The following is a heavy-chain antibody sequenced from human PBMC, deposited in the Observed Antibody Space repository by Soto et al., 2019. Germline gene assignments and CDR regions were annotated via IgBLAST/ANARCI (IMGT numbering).Heavy chain of an antibody. V-gene: IGHV3-53*01. CDR1: GFTVSNNY. Sequence: EVQLVESGGGLIQPGGSLRLSCAVSGFTVSNNYMSWVRQAPGKGLEGVSVIYSGGYTAYGDSVKGRFTISRDNSKNTLYLKINSRGAAAPAFFFWSTQRGGGGYWGQGTLVTVSS. CDR3: STQRGGGGY. J-gene: IGHJ4*02. CDR2: IYSGGYT. D-gene: IGHD6-25*01.